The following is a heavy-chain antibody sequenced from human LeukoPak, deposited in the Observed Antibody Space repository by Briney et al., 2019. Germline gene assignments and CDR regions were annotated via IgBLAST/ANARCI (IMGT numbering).Heavy chain of an antibody. CDR3: ARDLSDSSSWYRNYYMDV. Sequence: PSQTLSLTCTVSGGSISSGSYYWSWIRQPAGKGLEWIGRIYTSGSTNYNPSLKSRVTMSVDTSKNQFSLKLSSVTAADTAVYYCARDLSDSSSWYRNYYMDVWGKGTTVTVSS. CDR1: GGSISSGSYY. CDR2: IYTSGST. D-gene: IGHD6-13*01. V-gene: IGHV4-61*02. J-gene: IGHJ6*03.